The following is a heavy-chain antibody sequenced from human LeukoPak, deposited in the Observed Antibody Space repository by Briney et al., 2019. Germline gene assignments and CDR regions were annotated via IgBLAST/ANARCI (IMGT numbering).Heavy chain of an antibody. Sequence: SVKVSCTASGGTFSSYAISWVRQAPGQGLEWMGRIIPILGIANYAQKFQGRVTITADKSTSTAYMELSSLRSEDTAVYYCARAAITMVRGLPSEYFQHWGQGTLVTVSS. J-gene: IGHJ1*01. V-gene: IGHV1-69*04. CDR1: GGTFSSYA. CDR2: IIPILGIA. D-gene: IGHD3-10*01. CDR3: ARAAITMVRGLPSEYFQH.